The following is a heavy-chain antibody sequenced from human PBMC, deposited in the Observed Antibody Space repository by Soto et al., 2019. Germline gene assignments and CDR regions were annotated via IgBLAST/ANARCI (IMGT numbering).Heavy chain of an antibody. D-gene: IGHD5-12*01. CDR2: IKPDGSEK. CDR3: ASVAI. Sequence: EVQLVESGGGLVQPGGSLRLSCADSGFIFNNYWMTWVRQAPGKGLECVANIKPDGSEKNYVDSVKGRFTIYRDNAKNSLELQMNSLTAEDTAVYYCASVAIWGQGTLVTVSS. V-gene: IGHV3-7*01. CDR1: GFIFNNYW. J-gene: IGHJ4*02.